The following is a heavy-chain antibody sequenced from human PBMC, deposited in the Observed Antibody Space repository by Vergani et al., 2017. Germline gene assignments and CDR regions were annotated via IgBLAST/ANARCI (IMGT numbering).Heavy chain of an antibody. J-gene: IGHJ3*02. V-gene: IGHV3-30*02. D-gene: IGHD2-2*01. CDR1: VFTFSSYG. CDR2: IRYDGRNK. Sequence: QVQLVESGGGVVQPGGSLRLSCAASVFTFSSYGMHWVRQAPGKGLEGVAFIRYDGRNKYYADSVKGRFTISRDNSKNTLYLQMNSLRAEDTAVYYCAKCREVVGGAFDIWGQGTMVTVSS. CDR3: AKCREVVGGAFDI.